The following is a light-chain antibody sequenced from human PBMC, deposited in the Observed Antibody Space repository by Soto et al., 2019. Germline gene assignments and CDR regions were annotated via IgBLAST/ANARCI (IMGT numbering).Light chain of an antibody. V-gene: IGLV2-14*03. CDR3: SSYTTSNTRQIV. J-gene: IGLJ1*01. Sequence: QSVLTQPPSVSGSPGQSISISCTGTSSDVGGYNYVSWYQHHPGKAPKLIIYDVSNRPSGVSNPFSGSTSGNTASLTISGLQPEDEADYYCSSYTTSNTRQIVFGTGTKVTVL. CDR2: DVS. CDR1: SSDVGGYNY.